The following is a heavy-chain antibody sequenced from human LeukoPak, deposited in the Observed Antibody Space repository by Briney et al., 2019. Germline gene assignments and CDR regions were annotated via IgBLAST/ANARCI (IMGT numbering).Heavy chain of an antibody. CDR1: GFTFSKSW. CDR2: IKSNTDGGTT. Sequence: GGSLRLSCAASGFTFSKSWMGWVRQAPGKGLEWVGRIKSNTDGGTTDYAAPVKGRFTISRDDSKNTLYIQMNSLKTEDTAVYYSTTNGGYEGLADCWGQGTLVTVSS. D-gene: IGHD5-12*01. V-gene: IGHV3-15*01. CDR3: TTNGGYEGLADC. J-gene: IGHJ1*01.